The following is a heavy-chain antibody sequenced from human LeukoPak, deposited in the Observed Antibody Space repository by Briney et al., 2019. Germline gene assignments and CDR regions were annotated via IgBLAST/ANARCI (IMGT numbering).Heavy chain of an antibody. CDR1: GFTFSSYA. J-gene: IGHJ4*02. CDR3: ARDRVPFPPPHGALFDY. D-gene: IGHD2/OR15-2a*01. Sequence: GGSLRLSCAASGFTFSSYAMHWVRQAPGKGLEWVAVISYDGSNKYYADSVKGRFTISRDNSKNTLYLQMNSLRAEDTAVYYCARDRVPFPPPHGALFDYWGQGTLVTVSS. CDR2: ISYDGSNK. V-gene: IGHV3-30-3*01.